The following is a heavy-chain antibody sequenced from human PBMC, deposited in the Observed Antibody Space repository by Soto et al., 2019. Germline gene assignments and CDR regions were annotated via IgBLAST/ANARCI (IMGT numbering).Heavy chain of an antibody. Sequence: ASVKVSCKASGYTFTIYGISWVRRAPGQGLEWMGWISAYNGNTNYAQKLQGRVTMTTDTSTSTAYMELRSLRSDDTAVYYCARSGADYYGSGSDFQGLAFDIWGQGTMVTVSS. D-gene: IGHD3-10*01. CDR3: ARSGADYYGSGSDFQGLAFDI. CDR1: GYTFTIYG. J-gene: IGHJ3*02. V-gene: IGHV1-18*01. CDR2: ISAYNGNT.